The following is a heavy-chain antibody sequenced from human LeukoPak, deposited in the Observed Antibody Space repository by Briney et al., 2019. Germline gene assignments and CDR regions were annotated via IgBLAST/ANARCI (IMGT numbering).Heavy chain of an antibody. CDR3: AKDIVEMATTVGFDY. CDR1: GFTFSSYG. V-gene: IGHV3-30*02. CDR2: IRYDGSNK. D-gene: IGHD5-24*01. J-gene: IGHJ4*02. Sequence: GGSLRLSCAASGFTFSSYGMHWVRQAPGKGLEWVAFIRYDGSNKYYADSVKGRFTISRDNSKNTLYLQMNSLRAEDTAVYYCAKDIVEMATTVGFDYWGQGTLVTVSS.